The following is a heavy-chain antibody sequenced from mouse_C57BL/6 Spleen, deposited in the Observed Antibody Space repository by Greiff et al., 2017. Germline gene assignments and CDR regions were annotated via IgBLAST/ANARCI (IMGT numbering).Heavy chain of an antibody. V-gene: IGHV6-3*01. J-gene: IGHJ3*01. CDR1: GFTFSNYW. Sequence: EVKLLESGGGLVQPGGSMKLSCVASGFTFSNYWMNWVRQSPEKGLEWAAQIRLKSDNYATNYAESVKGRVTISRDDSKSSVYLQMNNLRAEDTGIYYCTQGRYYYGSSWFAYWGQGTLVTVSA. CDR2: IRLKSDNYAT. D-gene: IGHD1-1*01. CDR3: TQGRYYYGSSWFAY.